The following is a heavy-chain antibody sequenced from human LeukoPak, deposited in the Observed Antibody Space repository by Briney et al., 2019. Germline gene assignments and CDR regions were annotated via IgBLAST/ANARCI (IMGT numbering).Heavy chain of an antibody. J-gene: IGHJ4*02. D-gene: IGHD2-2*01. V-gene: IGHV5-51*01. Sequence: GESLKISCKGSGYSFTSYWIGRVRQMPGKGLEWMGIIYPGDSDTRYSPSFQGQVTISADKSISTAYLQWSSLKASDTAMYYCARSGYQLLWGHDYWGQGTLVTVSS. CDR1: GYSFTSYW. CDR2: IYPGDSDT. CDR3: ARSGYQLLWGHDY.